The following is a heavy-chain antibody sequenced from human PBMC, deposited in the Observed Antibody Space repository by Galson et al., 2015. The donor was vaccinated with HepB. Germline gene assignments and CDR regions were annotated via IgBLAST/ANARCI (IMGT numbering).Heavy chain of an antibody. CDR2: IDAGNGNT. Sequence: SVKVPCKAPGYTFSIFAVHWVRQAHGQRPEWKGWIDAGNGNTKYSQKFQGRVTITRDTSARTAFIDLGSLSSDDTAVYYFARFGSGPYSFDYWVQGTLVTVSS. D-gene: IGHD3-10*01. V-gene: IGHV1-3*01. J-gene: IGHJ4*02. CDR1: GYTFSIFA. CDR3: ARFGSGPYSFDY.